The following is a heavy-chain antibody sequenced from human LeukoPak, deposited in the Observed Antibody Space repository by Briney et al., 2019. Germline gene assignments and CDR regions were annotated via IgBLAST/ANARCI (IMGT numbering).Heavy chain of an antibody. CDR3: XKAXGSYLRVLRFDP. CDR1: GFTFDDYA. Sequence: GRSLRLSCAASGFTFDDYAMHWVRHAPGKGLEWVSGISWNSGSIGYADSVKGRFTISRDNAKNSLYLQMNSLRAEDTALYYCXKAXGSYLRVLRFDPWGQGTLVTVSS. CDR2: ISWNSGSI. J-gene: IGHJ5*02. D-gene: IGHD3-10*01. V-gene: IGHV3-9*01.